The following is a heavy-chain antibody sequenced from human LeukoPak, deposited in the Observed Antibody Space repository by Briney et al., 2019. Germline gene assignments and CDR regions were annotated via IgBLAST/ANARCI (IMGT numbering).Heavy chain of an antibody. CDR1: GDSIGSYF. J-gene: IGHJ4*02. Sequence: PSETLSLTCFVSGDSIGSYFWSWLRQSPGKGLDWIGYIHYSRGGNYNPSLRSRVSMSEDSSKSQFSLMMNSVSAADSAVYYCARGRGGSGWETGLDFDLWGQGTLVTVSS. D-gene: IGHD6-19*01. CDR2: IHYSRGG. CDR3: ARGRGGSGWETGLDFDL. V-gene: IGHV4-59*12.